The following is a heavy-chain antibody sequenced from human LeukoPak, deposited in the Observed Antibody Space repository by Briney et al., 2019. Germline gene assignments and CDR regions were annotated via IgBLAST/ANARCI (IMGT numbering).Heavy chain of an antibody. CDR1: GFTFSSYG. V-gene: IGHV3-33*06. Sequence: GRSLRLSCAASGFTFSSYGMHWVRQAPGKGLEWVAVIWYDGSNKYYADSVKGRFTISRDNSKNTLYLQMNSLRAEDTAVYYCAKGDVSYYDYVWGSYTSLFDYWGQGTLVTVSS. CDR2: IWYDGSNK. CDR3: AKGDVSYYDYVWGSYTSLFDY. J-gene: IGHJ4*02. D-gene: IGHD3-16*01.